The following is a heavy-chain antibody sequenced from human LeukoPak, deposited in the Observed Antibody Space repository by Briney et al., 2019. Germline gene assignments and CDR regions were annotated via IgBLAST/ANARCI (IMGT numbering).Heavy chain of an antibody. CDR3: ARDGDRVGATNYFDY. V-gene: IGHV3-7*01. Sequence: PGGSLRLSCAASGFTFSSYWMSWVRQAPGKGLEWVANIKHDGSAKYYVDSVKGRFTISRDNAKNSLYLQMNSLRAEDTAVYYCARDGDRVGATNYFDYWGQGTLVTVSS. CDR2: IKHDGSAK. J-gene: IGHJ4*02. CDR1: GFTFSSYW. D-gene: IGHD1-26*01.